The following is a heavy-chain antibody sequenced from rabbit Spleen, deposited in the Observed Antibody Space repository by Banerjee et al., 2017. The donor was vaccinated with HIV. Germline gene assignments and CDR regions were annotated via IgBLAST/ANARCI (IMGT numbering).Heavy chain of an antibody. J-gene: IGHJ6*01. CDR2: IDTSAGDT. Sequence: QQQLEESGGGLVKPGGTLTLTCTVSGFSFSSIHWICWVRQAPGKGLEWIACIDTSAGDTDYANGPKGRFTISKASSTTVTLQMTSLTAADTATYFCARTTYGYDDYADLYYAAMDLWGQGTLVTFS. V-gene: IGHV1S45*01. D-gene: IGHD6-1*01. CDR3: ARTTYGYDDYADLYYAAMDL. CDR1: GFSFSSIHW.